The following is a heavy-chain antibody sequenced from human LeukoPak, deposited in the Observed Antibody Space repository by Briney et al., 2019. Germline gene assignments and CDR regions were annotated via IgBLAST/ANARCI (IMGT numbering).Heavy chain of an antibody. CDR2: IIPIFGTA. CDR1: GGTFISYA. V-gene: IGHV1-69*13. Sequence: SVKVSCKASGGTFISYAISWVRQAPGQGLEWMGGIIPIFGTANYAQKFQGRVTITADESTSTAYMELSSLRSEDTAVYYCARGSIAVAGSTVFDPWGQGTLVTVSS. D-gene: IGHD6-19*01. J-gene: IGHJ5*02. CDR3: ARGSIAVAGSTVFDP.